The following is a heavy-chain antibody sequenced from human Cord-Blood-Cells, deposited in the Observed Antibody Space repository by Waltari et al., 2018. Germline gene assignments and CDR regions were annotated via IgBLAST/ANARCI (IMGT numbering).Heavy chain of an antibody. CDR2: IWYDGSNK. CDR3: ASLRYGSGSYYYYGMDV. V-gene: IGHV3-33*01. CDR1: GFTFSSYG. Sequence: QVQLVESGGGVVQPGRSLRLSCAASGFTFSSYGMHWVRQAPGKGLEWVAFIWYDGSNKYYADSVKGRFTISRDNSKNTLYLQMNSLRAEDTAVYYCASLRYGSGSYYYYGMDVWGQGTTVTVS. D-gene: IGHD3-10*01. J-gene: IGHJ6*02.